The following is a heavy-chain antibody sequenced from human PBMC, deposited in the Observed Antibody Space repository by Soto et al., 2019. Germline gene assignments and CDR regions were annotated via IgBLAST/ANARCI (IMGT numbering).Heavy chain of an antibody. J-gene: IGHJ6*02. D-gene: IGHD3-10*01. CDR1: GFTFSTYG. Sequence: GGSLRLSCAASGFTFSTYGMQWVRQAPGKGLEWVAVISYDGYLKYYVDAVKGRFTVARDNSKNTLFLEMNSLRVEDAAVYFCAKDFKVSGSHYGTLNYYYGMDVWGQGTTVTVSS. CDR2: ISYDGYLK. V-gene: IGHV3-30*18. CDR3: AKDFKVSGSHYGTLNYYYGMDV.